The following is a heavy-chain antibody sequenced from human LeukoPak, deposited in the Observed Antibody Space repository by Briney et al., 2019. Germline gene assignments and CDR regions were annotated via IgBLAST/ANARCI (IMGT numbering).Heavy chain of an antibody. V-gene: IGHV3-7*03. CDR3: AARSSGNPYF. CDR2: IKQDGSEK. Sequence: GGSLRLSCTASGLTLSNYWMIWVRQAPGRGLQWVAKIKQDGSEKYYVDSVKGRFTISRDNAENSLYLQMNSLRVEDTAVYYCAARSSGNPYFWGQGTLVTVSS. CDR1: GLTLSNYW. J-gene: IGHJ4*02. D-gene: IGHD1-26*01.